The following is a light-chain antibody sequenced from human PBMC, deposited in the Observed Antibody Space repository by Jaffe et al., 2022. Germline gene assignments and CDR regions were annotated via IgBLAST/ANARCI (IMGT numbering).Light chain of an antibody. CDR3: QQYATSPLT. V-gene: IGKV3-20*01. CDR1: QSVAKNY. J-gene: IGKJ4*01. Sequence: EIVLTQSPGTLSLSPGERATLSCRASQSVAKNYLAWYQQKLGQAPRLLISDASKRATGTPDRFSGSGSGTDFTLTISRLEPEDFAVFYCQQYATSPLTFGGGTKVEIK. CDR2: DAS.